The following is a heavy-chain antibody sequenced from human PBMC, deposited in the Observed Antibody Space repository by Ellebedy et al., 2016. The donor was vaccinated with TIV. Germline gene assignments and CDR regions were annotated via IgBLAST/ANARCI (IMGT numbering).Heavy chain of an antibody. J-gene: IGHJ6*02. CDR1: GYTFTGYY. CDR2: INPNSGGT. V-gene: IGHV1-2*04. Sequence: AALVKVSCKASGYTFTGYYMHWVRQAPGQGLEWMGWINPNSGGTNYAQKFQGWVTMTRDTSISTAYMELSRLRSDDTAVYYCARSPPRRVGYGMDVWGQGTTVTVSS. CDR3: ARSPPRRVGYGMDV.